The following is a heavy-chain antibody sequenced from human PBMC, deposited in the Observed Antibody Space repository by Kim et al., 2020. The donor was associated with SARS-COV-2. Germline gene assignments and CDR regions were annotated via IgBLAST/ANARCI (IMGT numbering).Heavy chain of an antibody. CDR3: ARHYNWNYPDSFDY. D-gene: IGHD1-7*01. CDR1: GGSISSSSYY. J-gene: IGHJ4*02. CDR2: IYYSGST. Sequence: SETLSLTCTVSGGSISSSSYYWGWIRQPPGKGLEWIGSIYYSGSTYYNPSLKSRVTISVDTSKNQFSLKLSSVTAADTAVYYCARHYNWNYPDSFDYWGQGTLVTVSS. V-gene: IGHV4-39*01.